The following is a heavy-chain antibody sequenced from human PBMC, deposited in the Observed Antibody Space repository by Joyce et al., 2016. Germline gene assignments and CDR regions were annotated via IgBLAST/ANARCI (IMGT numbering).Heavy chain of an antibody. Sequence: QVTLRESGPVQVRPTETPTLTCTVSGFSLRDTKMAVSWIRQPPGKALAWLAHIFSNGSKSDRPPPKTRLTIPRDTSKSQVVLSLLNVDPADAGTYYCARTRVIRLPTAIGGSTYFFYMDVWGKGTTVTVSS. CDR2: IFSNGSK. V-gene: IGHV2-26*01. D-gene: IGHD3-16*02. CDR3: ARTRVIRLPTAIGGSTYFFYMDV. CDR1: GFSLRDTKMA. J-gene: IGHJ6*03.